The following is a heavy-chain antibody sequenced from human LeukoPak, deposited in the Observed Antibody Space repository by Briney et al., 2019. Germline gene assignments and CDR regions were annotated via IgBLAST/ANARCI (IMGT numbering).Heavy chain of an antibody. J-gene: IGHJ4*02. CDR2: IFGDGSST. CDR3: ARDLNY. V-gene: IGHV3-74*01. Sequence: GGSLRLSCLASGFTFSSYWMHWVRQAPGKGLVWVSRIFGDGSSTSYADSVKGRFTISRDNAKNTLYLQMNSLRAGDTAVYYCARDLNYWGQGTLVTVSS. CDR1: GFTFSSYW.